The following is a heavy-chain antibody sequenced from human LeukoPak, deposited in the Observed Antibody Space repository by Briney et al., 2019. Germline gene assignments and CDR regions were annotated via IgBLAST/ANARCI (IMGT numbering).Heavy chain of an antibody. D-gene: IGHD6-13*01. V-gene: IGHV4-59*11. J-gene: IGHJ4*02. CDR1: GGSISSHY. CDR2: IYYSGST. Sequence: SETLSLTCTVSGGSISSHYWSWIRQPPGKGLEWIGYIYYSGSTNYNPSLKSRVTISVDTSKSQFSLKLSSVTAADTAVYYCARTYSSSWYEYYFDYWGQGTLVTVSS. CDR3: ARTYSSSWYEYYFDY.